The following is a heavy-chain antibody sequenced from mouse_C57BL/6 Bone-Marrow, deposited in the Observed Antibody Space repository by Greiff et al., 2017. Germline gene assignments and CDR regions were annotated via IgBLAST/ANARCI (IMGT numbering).Heavy chain of an antibody. V-gene: IGHV14-3*01. J-gene: IGHJ4*01. CDR1: GFNIKNTY. CDR3: AKPNIYYDYSVLYYYAMDY. D-gene: IGHD2-4*01. Sequence: VQLQQSVAELVRPGASVKLSCTASGFNIKNTYMHWVKQRPEQGLEWIGRLDPAHGNTKYAPKFQGKATLTADTYSTTAYLQLSSLTSEDTAIYYCAKPNIYYDYSVLYYYAMDYWDQGTSVTVSS. CDR2: LDPAHGNT.